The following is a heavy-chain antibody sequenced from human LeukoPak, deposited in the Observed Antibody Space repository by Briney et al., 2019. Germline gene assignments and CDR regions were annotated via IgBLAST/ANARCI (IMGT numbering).Heavy chain of an antibody. J-gene: IGHJ4*02. CDR2: IHSGGST. Sequence: GGSLRLSCAASGFTVSSNYMSWVRQAPGKGLEWVSVIHSGGSTYNADSVKGRFTISRDNSKNTLYLQMNSLRAEDTAVYYCASGSGSYRYDLDYWGQGTLVTVSS. CDR1: GFTVSSNY. V-gene: IGHV3-66*01. CDR3: ASGSGSYRYDLDY. D-gene: IGHD3-10*01.